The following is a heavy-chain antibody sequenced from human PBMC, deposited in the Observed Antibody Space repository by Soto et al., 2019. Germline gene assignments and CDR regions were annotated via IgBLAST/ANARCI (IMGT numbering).Heavy chain of an antibody. V-gene: IGHV3-23*01. CDR1: GFTFSTYA. Sequence: EVQLLESGGGLVQPGGSLRLSCAASGFTFSTYAMSWVRQAPGKGLEWVSTITTSGGNTYYADSVQGRFTISRDNSKNTRYLQMNSLRVEDTAVYYCAGRYCTYGVCYTNYYYYIDVWGKGATVTVSS. D-gene: IGHD2-8*01. CDR3: AGRYCTYGVCYTNYYYYIDV. J-gene: IGHJ6*03. CDR2: ITTSGGNT.